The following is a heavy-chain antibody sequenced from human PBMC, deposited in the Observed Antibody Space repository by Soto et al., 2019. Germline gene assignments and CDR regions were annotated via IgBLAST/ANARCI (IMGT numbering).Heavy chain of an antibody. D-gene: IGHD5-12*01. CDR2: ISYDGSNK. CDR1: GFTFSSYG. J-gene: IGHJ6*02. V-gene: IGHV3-30*03. Sequence: QVQLVESGGGVVQPGRSLRLSCAASGFTFSSYGMHWVRQAPGKGLEWVAVISYDGSNKYYADSVKGRFTISRDNSKNTLYLQMNSLRAEDTAVYYCAINGYNYVHSYYYYYGMDVWGQGTTVTVSS. CDR3: AINGYNYVHSYYYYYGMDV.